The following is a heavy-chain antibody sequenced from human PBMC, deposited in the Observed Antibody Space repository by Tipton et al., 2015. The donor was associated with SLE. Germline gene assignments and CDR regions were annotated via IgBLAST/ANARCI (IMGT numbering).Heavy chain of an antibody. D-gene: IGHD4-11*01. V-gene: IGHV4-61*02. Sequence: TLSLTCTVSGGSISSGGYYWSWIRQPAGKGLEWIGRIHTRGSTNYSPSIQSRLTISVDGSKSQFSLKLSSVTAADTAVYFCARDRVIYSPFYYYGMDVWRQGSTVTVSS. CDR1: GGSISSGGYY. CDR3: ARDRVIYSPFYYYGMDV. J-gene: IGHJ6*02. CDR2: IHTRGST.